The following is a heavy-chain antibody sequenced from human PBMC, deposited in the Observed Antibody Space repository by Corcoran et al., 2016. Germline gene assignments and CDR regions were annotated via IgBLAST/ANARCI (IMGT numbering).Heavy chain of an antibody. J-gene: IGHJ4*02. CDR3: AKDYYYDSSGYCDY. Sequence: EVQLVESGGGLVQPGRSLRLSCAASGFTFDDYAMHWVRQAPGKGLEWVSGISWNSGSIGYADSLKGRFTISRDNAKNSLYLQMNSLRAEDTALYYCAKDYYYDSSGYCDYWGQGTLVTVSS. V-gene: IGHV3-9*01. CDR2: ISWNSGSI. CDR1: GFTFDDYA. D-gene: IGHD3-22*01.